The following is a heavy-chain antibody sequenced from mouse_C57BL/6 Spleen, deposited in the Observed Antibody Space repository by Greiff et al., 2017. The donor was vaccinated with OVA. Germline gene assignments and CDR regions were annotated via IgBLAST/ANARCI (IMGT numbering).Heavy chain of an antibody. D-gene: IGHD2-3*01. V-gene: IGHV5-6*02. CDR1: GFTFSSYG. Sequence: EVKLVESGGDLVKPGGSLKLSCAASGFTFSSYGMSWVRQTPDKRLEWVATISSGGSYTYYPDSVKGRFTISRDNAKNNLYLQMSSLKSEDTAMYYCARHWDDGNYVGYFDYWGQGTTLTVSS. CDR2: ISSGGSYT. J-gene: IGHJ2*01. CDR3: ARHWDDGNYVGYFDY.